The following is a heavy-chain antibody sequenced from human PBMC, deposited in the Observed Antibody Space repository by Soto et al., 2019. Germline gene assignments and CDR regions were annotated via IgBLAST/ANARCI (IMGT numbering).Heavy chain of an antibody. Sequence: QVQLQDSGRGLVKPWGTLSLTCAVSGGSISGSSWWTRVCQSPGKGLEWIGEIFASGASNYNPSFKSRLTMSVDKSKNQFSLNLSSLTAADTAVYFCTTSHAGELNNWGQGTLVTVSS. CDR2: IFASGAS. D-gene: IGHD1-7*01. V-gene: IGHV4-4*02. CDR1: GGSISGSSW. CDR3: TTSHAGELNN. J-gene: IGHJ4*02.